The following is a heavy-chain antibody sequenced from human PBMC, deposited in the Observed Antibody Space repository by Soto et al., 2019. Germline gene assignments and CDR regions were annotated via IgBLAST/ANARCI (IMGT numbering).Heavy chain of an antibody. D-gene: IGHD6-13*01. CDR2: ISAYNGKT. CDR3: AKDGISSSRWSRYYYYMDV. V-gene: IGHV1-18*01. Sequence: QVQLVQSGAEVKKPGASGKVSSKVSGYTFTSFLISWVRQPPEQGLEWWGWISAYNGKTNYPQKLQGRVTMTTDTSTSTAYMELRSLRSDDTAVYYCAKDGISSSRWSRYYYYMDVWGKGTTVTVSS. CDR1: GYTFTSFL. J-gene: IGHJ6*03.